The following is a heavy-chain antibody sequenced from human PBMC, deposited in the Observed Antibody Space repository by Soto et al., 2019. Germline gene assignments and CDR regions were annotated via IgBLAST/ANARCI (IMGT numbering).Heavy chain of an antibody. J-gene: IGHJ4*02. Sequence: GGSLRLSCAASGFTFSSYAMSWVRQAPGKGLEWVSAISGSGGSTYYADSVKGRFTISRDNSKNTLYLQMNSLRAEDTAVYYCTRPETAVYAILGELDYWAREPWSPSPQ. CDR3: TRPETAVYAILGELDY. D-gene: IGHD2-8*01. V-gene: IGHV3-23*01. CDR1: GFTFSSYA. CDR2: ISGSGGST.